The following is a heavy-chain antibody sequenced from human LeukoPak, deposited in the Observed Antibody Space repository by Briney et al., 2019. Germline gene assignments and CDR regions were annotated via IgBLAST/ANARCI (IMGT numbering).Heavy chain of an antibody. Sequence: PSETLSLTCTVSGGSINNNDWWNWWSWVRQPPGKGLEWIGEINHSGSTNYNPSLKSRVTISVDTSKNQFSLKLSSVTAADTAVYYCVRDRDLSSSRYNWFDFWGHGTLVTVSS. CDR3: VRDRDLSSSRYNWFDF. CDR2: INHSGST. J-gene: IGHJ5*01. V-gene: IGHV4-4*02. CDR1: GGSINNNDWWNW. D-gene: IGHD6-13*01.